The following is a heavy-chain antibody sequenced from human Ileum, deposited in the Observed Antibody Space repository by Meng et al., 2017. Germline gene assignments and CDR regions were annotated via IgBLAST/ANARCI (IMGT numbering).Heavy chain of an antibody. Sequence: ASVKVSCKASGYTFTSYYMHWVRQAPGQGLEWMGIINPSGGSTSYAQKFQGRVTMTRDTSTSTVYMELSSLRSEDTAVYYCARGLTYYYDSNGSTFGYWGQGTLVTVSS. D-gene: IGHD3-22*01. CDR2: INPSGGST. CDR1: GYTFTSYY. CDR3: ARGLTYYYDSNGSTFGY. V-gene: IGHV1-46*01. J-gene: IGHJ4*02.